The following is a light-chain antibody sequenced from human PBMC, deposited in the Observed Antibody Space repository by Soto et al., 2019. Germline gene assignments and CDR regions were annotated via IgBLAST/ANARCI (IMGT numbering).Light chain of an antibody. Sequence: DIQMTQSPSTLSASVGDRVTITCRASQSISSWLAWYQQKPGKAPKLLIYKASSLESGVPSRFSGSGSGTEFTLTISGLQPYDFATYYCQQYNSYWMFGQGTKVEIK. V-gene: IGKV1-5*03. CDR2: KAS. CDR3: QQYNSYWM. CDR1: QSISSW. J-gene: IGKJ1*01.